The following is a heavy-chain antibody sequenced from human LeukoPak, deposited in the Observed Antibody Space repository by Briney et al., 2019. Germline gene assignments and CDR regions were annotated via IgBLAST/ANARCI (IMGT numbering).Heavy chain of an antibody. CDR3: AREEDIGYMDV. J-gene: IGHJ6*03. V-gene: IGHV4-59*12. CDR1: GGSLSAYY. Sequence: SETLSLTCTVSGGSLSAYYWNWIRQTPGKGLEWIGYVYHSGRTYYNPSLKGRLTMSVDTSKNQFSLKLSSVAAADTAVYYCAREEDIGYMDVWGKGTTVTVSS. D-gene: IGHD2-15*01. CDR2: VYHSGRT.